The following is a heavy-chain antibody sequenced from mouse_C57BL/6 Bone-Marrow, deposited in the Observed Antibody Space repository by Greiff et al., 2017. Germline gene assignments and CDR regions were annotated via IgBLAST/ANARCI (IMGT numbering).Heavy chain of an antibody. CDR2: IDPSNSYT. Sequence: QVQLQQPGAELVMPGASVKLSCKASGYTFTSYWMHWVKQRPGQGLEWIGEIDPSNSYTNYNQKFKGKSTLTVDKSSSTAYMQLSSLTSEDSAVSYCATTGFDYWGQGTTLTVSS. D-gene: IGHD4-1*01. CDR1: GYTFTSYW. CDR3: ATTGFDY. J-gene: IGHJ2*01. V-gene: IGHV1-69*01.